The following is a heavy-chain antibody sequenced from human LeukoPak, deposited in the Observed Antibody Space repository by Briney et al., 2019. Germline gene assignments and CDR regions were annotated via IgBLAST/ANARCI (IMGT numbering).Heavy chain of an antibody. CDR2: TYYRSKWYN. V-gene: IGHV6-1*01. CDR1: GDSVSSNSAA. Sequence: SQTLSLTCAISGDSVSSNSAAWNWIRQSPSRGLEWLGRTYYRSKWYNDYAVSVKSRITINPDTSKNQFSLQLTSVTGADTAVYYCAGERGEEYSSGWYKTNFFYNWGQGIRVTVSS. CDR3: AGERGEEYSSGWYKTNFFYN. J-gene: IGHJ4*02. D-gene: IGHD6-19*01.